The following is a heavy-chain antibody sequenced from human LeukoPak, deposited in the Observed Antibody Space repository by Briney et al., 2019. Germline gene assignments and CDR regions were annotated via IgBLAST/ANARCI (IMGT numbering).Heavy chain of an antibody. V-gene: IGHV4-59*08. CDR3: ARRDSSGWYLV. Sequence: KPSETLSLTCTVSGGSISSYYWSWIRQPPGKGLEWIGYIYYSGSTNYNPSLKSRVTISVDTSKNQFSLKLSSVTAADTAVYYCARRDSSGWYLVWGQGTLVTVSS. CDR1: GGSISSYY. CDR2: IYYSGST. D-gene: IGHD6-19*01. J-gene: IGHJ4*02.